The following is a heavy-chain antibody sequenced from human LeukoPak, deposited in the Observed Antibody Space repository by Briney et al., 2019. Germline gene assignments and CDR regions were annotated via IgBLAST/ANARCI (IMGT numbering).Heavy chain of an antibody. CDR2: IYPADSDT. Sequence: GESLQISCQVSGYIFTNYWIGWVRQLPGKGLESMGIIYPADSDTTYSPSFQGQVTISAHKSISTVYLQWSSERASDTAMYYCARQSRDGSKTRGYFFDYWGQGTLVTVSS. V-gene: IGHV5-51*01. D-gene: IGHD3-10*01. CDR1: GYIFTNYW. CDR3: ARQSRDGSKTRGYFFDY. J-gene: IGHJ4*02.